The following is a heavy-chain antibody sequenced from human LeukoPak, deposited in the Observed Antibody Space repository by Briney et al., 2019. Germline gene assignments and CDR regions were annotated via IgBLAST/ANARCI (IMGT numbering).Heavy chain of an antibody. V-gene: IGHV4-30-2*06. CDR3: ARTSYHYNSGDYGWYFDY. Sequence: PSETLSLTCAVSGGSISSGGYSWSWIRQSPGKGLEWIGYIYPSGNTFYNPSLKSRVTISVDTSKNQFSLRLTSVTAADTAVYYCARTSYHYNSGDYGWYFDYWGQGTLVTASA. CDR2: IYPSGNT. D-gene: IGHD3-10*01. J-gene: IGHJ4*02. CDR1: GGSISSGGYS.